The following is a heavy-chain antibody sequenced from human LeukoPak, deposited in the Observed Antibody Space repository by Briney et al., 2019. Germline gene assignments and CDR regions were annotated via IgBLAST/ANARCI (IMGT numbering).Heavy chain of an antibody. CDR2: IYYSGSI. CDR1: LGSISRHY. V-gene: IGHV4-59*11. CDR3: ARLVNDDNSGDRDTFDM. J-gene: IGHJ3*02. Sequence: SEALSLTRMLSLGSISRHYWSWVRQPPGKGVGWVGYIYYSGSIMYDLSRQSRVTICLHPYKNQFSLTLTSVTAADTAVYCCARLVNDDNSGDRDTFDMWGEETMVIVSS. D-gene: IGHD3-22*01.